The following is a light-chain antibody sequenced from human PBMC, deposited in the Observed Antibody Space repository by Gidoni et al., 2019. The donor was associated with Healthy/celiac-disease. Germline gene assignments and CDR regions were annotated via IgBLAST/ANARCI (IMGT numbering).Light chain of an antibody. CDR1: QSVLYSSNNQNY. J-gene: IGKJ3*01. Sequence: DIVMTQSPDSLAVSLGERATINCKSSQSVLYSSNNQNYLAWYQQKPGQPPKLLISWASTRESGVPDRFSGSGSGTDFTLTISSLQAEDVAVYYCQQYYSTPTFGPGTKVDIK. CDR2: WAS. CDR3: QQYYSTPT. V-gene: IGKV4-1*01.